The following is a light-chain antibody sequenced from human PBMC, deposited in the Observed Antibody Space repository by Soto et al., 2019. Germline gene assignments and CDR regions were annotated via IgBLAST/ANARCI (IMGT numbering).Light chain of an antibody. J-gene: IGLJ1*01. V-gene: IGLV2-14*01. CDR2: EVS. CDR3: SSYTSSTSYV. CDR1: SSDVGGYNF. Sequence: SALTQPASVSGSPGQSITISCTGTSSDVGGYNFVSWYQQHPGKAPKLMISEVSNRPSGVSNRFSGSKSGNTASLTISGLQADDEADYHCSSYTSSTSYVFGTGTKVTVL.